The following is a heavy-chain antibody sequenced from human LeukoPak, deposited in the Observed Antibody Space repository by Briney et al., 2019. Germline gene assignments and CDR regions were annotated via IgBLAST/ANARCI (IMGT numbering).Heavy chain of an antibody. D-gene: IGHD1-7*01. CDR1: GYSFTSYW. CDR3: ARHPAGTTFLNGYYFDY. Sequence: GESLKISCKGSGYSFTSYWIGWVRQMPGKGLEWMGIIYPGDSDTRYSPSFQGQVTISADKSFSTAYLQWSSLKASDTAMYYCARHPAGTTFLNGYYFDYWGQGTLVTVSS. V-gene: IGHV5-51*01. CDR2: IYPGDSDT. J-gene: IGHJ4*02.